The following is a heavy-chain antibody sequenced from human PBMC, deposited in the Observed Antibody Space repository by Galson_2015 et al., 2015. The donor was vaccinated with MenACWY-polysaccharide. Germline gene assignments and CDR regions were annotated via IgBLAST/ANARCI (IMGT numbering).Heavy chain of an antibody. Sequence: SLRLSCAASGFTFSDYYMGWLRQAPGKGLAWVSCISGSGSTLHYADSVKGCFTISRDNAKNSVYLQVNNLRAEDTAVYFCTRVYGSYQPDCWGQGTLVTVSS. J-gene: IGHJ4*02. CDR1: GFTFSDYY. V-gene: IGHV3-11*01. D-gene: IGHD3-10*01. CDR2: ISGSGSTL. CDR3: TRVYGSYQPDC.